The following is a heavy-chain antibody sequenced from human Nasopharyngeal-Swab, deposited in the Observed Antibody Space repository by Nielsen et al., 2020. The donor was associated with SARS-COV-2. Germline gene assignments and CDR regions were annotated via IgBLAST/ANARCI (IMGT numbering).Heavy chain of an antibody. CDR3: ARERIAARLPDRWFDP. J-gene: IGHJ5*02. D-gene: IGHD6-6*01. CDR2: IYYSGST. Sequence: WIRQPPGKGLEWIGYIYYSGSTNYNPSLKSRVTISVDTYKNQFSLKLSSVTAADTAVYYCARERIAARLPDRWFDPWGQGTLVTVSS. V-gene: IGHV4-59*01.